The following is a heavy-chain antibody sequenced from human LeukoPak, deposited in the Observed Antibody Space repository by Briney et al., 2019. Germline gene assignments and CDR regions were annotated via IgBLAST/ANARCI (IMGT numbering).Heavy chain of an antibody. V-gene: IGHV3-23*01. CDR3: ARYSSSFWFDP. D-gene: IGHD6-6*01. CDR1: GFAFSGYA. Sequence: GGSLRLSCAASGFAFSGYAMSWVRQAPGKGLEWVSGISGRGDKIYYADSVKGRFTISRDNSKNTLYLQMNSLRAEDTAVYYCARYSSSFWFDPWGQGTLVTVSS. J-gene: IGHJ5*02. CDR2: ISGRGDKI.